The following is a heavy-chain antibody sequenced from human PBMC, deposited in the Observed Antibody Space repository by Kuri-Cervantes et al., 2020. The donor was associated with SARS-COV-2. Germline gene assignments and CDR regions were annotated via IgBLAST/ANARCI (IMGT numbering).Heavy chain of an antibody. CDR2: IIPIFGTA. CDR1: GGTFSSYA. D-gene: IGHD2-15*01. Sequence: SVKVSCKASGGTFSSYAISWVRQAPGQGLEWMGGIIPIFGTANYAQKFQGRVTITADESTSTAYMELSSLRSEDTAVYYCARVGYCSSGSCYLGYYFDYWDQGTLVTVSS. V-gene: IGHV1-69*13. J-gene: IGHJ4*02. CDR3: ARVGYCSSGSCYLGYYFDY.